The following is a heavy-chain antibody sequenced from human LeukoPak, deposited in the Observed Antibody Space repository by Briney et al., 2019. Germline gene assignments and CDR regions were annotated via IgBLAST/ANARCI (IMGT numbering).Heavy chain of an antibody. D-gene: IGHD2-8*02. CDR2: IWYDGSKK. CDR1: GFTFSSYG. J-gene: IGHJ4*02. CDR3: ARYNTGSVDY. V-gene: IGHV3-33*01. Sequence: PGGSLRLSCAASGFTFSSYGMHWFRQAPGKGLEWVAVIWYDGSKKYYADSVKGRFTISRDNSKSTLYLQMDSLRAEDTAVYYCARYNTGSVDYWGQGTLVTVSS.